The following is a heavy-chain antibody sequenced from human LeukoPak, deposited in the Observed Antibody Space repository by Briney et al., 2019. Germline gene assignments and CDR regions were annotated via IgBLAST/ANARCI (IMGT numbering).Heavy chain of an antibody. CDR1: GFTFSSYE. V-gene: IGHV3-48*03. Sequence: GGSLRLSCAASGFTFSSYEMNWVRQAPGKGLEWVSYISSSGSTIYYADSVRGRFTLSRDNAKNSLYLQMNSLRAEDTAVYYCAIDYDSNGYYYLGNTDYWGQGTLVTVSS. CDR2: ISSSGSTI. J-gene: IGHJ4*02. D-gene: IGHD3-22*01. CDR3: AIDYDSNGYYYLGNTDY.